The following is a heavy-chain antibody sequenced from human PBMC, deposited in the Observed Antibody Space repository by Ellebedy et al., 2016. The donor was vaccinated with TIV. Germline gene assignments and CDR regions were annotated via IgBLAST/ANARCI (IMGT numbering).Heavy chain of an antibody. J-gene: IGHJ6*02. Sequence: SETLSLTCTVSGGSVTSGSYFWNWIRQPPGKGLEWIGYIYHSGSTNYNPSLKSRVTISVDMSKNQFSLKVSSVTAADTAVYYCARENYDILTGSNYGMDIWGQGTTVTVSS. CDR2: IYHSGST. CDR1: GGSVTSGSYF. D-gene: IGHD3-9*01. CDR3: ARENYDILTGSNYGMDI. V-gene: IGHV4-61*01.